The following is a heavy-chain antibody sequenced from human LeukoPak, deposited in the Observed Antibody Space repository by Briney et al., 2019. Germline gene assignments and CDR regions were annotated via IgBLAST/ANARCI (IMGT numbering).Heavy chain of an antibody. Sequence: SETLSLTCTVSGGSVSSGSYYWSWIGQPPGKGLEWIGYIYYSGSTNYNPSLKSRVTISVDTSKTQFSLKLSSVTAADTAVYFCARADSSRYYRIDYFHYWGQGTLVTVSS. CDR3: ARADSSRYYRIDYFHY. J-gene: IGHJ4*02. D-gene: IGHD3-22*01. CDR1: GGSVSSGSYY. V-gene: IGHV4-61*01. CDR2: IYYSGST.